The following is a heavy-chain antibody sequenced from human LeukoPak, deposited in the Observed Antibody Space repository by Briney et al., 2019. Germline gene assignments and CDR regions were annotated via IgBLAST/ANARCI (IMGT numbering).Heavy chain of an antibody. V-gene: IGHV4-30-2*01. CDR1: GGSISSGGYY. Sequence: SETLSLTCTVSGGSISSGGYYWSWIRQPPGTGLEWIGYIYHSGSTYYNPSLKSRVTISVDRSKNQFSLKLSSVTAADTAVYYCARGSPYYDILTGFNDAFDIWGQGTMVTVSS. CDR3: ARGSPYYDILTGFNDAFDI. J-gene: IGHJ3*02. CDR2: IYHSGST. D-gene: IGHD3-9*01.